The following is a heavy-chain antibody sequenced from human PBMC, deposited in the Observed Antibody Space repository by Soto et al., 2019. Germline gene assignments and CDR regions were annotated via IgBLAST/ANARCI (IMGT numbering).Heavy chain of an antibody. CDR3: VKGLSSGSYYTGPSYFDY. Sequence: GGSLRLSCAASGFTFSSYAMSWVRQAPGKGLEWVSAISGSGGSTYYADSVKGRFTISRDNSKNTLYLQMSSLRAEDTAVYYCVKGLSSGSYYTGPSYFDYWGQGTLVTVSS. J-gene: IGHJ4*02. D-gene: IGHD3-10*01. V-gene: IGHV3-23*01. CDR1: GFTFSSYA. CDR2: ISGSGGST.